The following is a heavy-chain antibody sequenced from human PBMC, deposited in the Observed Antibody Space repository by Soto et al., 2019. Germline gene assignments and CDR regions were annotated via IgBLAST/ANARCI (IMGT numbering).Heavy chain of an antibody. V-gene: IGHV4-61*01. CDR1: GGSVSSGSYY. Sequence: SETLSLTCTVSGGSVSSGSYYWSWIRQPPGKGLEWIGYIYYSGSTNYNPSLKSRVTISVDTSKNQFSLKLSSVTAADTAVYYCARGLRYFDWLVYYYYGMDVWGQGTKVTVSS. CDR2: IYYSGST. D-gene: IGHD3-9*01. CDR3: ARGLRYFDWLVYYYYGMDV. J-gene: IGHJ6*02.